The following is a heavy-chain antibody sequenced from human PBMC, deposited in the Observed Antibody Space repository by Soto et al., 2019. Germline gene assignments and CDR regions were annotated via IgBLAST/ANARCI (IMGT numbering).Heavy chain of an antibody. J-gene: IGHJ6*02. CDR3: ASTPVTGRYSYYGMDA. V-gene: IGHV1-69*01. Sequence: QVQPVQSGSEVKKPGSSVRVSCKTGSFYAVSWVRQAPGQGLEWMGGLIPVFDTPSYAQKFQGRVTITADESKSPAYMELSSLRSEDTALYYCASTPVTGRYSYYGMDAWDQGIAVTVSS. CDR1: SFYA. D-gene: IGHD4-4*01. CDR2: LIPVFDTP.